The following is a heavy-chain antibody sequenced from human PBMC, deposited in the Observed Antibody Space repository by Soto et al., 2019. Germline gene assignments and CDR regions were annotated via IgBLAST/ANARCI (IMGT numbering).Heavy chain of an antibody. J-gene: IGHJ4*02. CDR3: ARDFVGGNYPFAC. CDR1: GFTFSSYA. CDR2: IWYDGTSK. Sequence: GSLRLSCAASGFTFSSYAMHWVRQAPGKGLEWVAVIWYDGTSKYYADSVKGRFTISRDSSKNTLYLQMNSLRVEDTAVYYCARDFVGGNYPFACWGQEPRVTVSS. V-gene: IGHV3-33*01. D-gene: IGHD4-4*01.